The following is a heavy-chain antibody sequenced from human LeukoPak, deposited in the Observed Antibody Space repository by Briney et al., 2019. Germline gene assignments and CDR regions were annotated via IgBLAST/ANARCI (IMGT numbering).Heavy chain of an antibody. V-gene: IGHV1-2*02. J-gene: IGHJ6*03. D-gene: IGHD1-1*01. CDR1: GYTFTGYY. CDR2: INPNSGGT. CDR3: AGPTTHPYYYYYMDV. Sequence: GASVKVSCKASGYTFTGYYMHWVRQAPGQGLEWMGWINPNSGGTNYAQKFQGRVTMTRDTSISTAYMELSRLRSDDTAVYYCAGPTTHPYYYYYMDVWGKGTTVTVSS.